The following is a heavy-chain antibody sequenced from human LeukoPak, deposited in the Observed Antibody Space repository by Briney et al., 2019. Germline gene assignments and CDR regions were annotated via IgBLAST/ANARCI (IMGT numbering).Heavy chain of an antibody. CDR2: ISYDGSNK. D-gene: IGHD3-3*01. CDR3: AREVDFWNYYGMDV. J-gene: IGHJ6*02. CDR1: GFTFSSYA. Sequence: GGSLRLSCAASGFTFSSYAMHWVRQAPGKGLEWVAVISYDGSNKYYADSVKGRFTISRDNSKNTLYLQMNSLRAEDTAVYYCAREVDFWNYYGMDVRGQGTTVTVSS. V-gene: IGHV3-30-3*01.